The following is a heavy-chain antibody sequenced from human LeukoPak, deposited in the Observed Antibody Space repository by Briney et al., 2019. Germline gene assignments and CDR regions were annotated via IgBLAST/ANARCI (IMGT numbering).Heavy chain of an antibody. CDR1: GDSISSSSYY. J-gene: IGHJ6*03. CDR2: IYFSGSS. V-gene: IGHV4-39*07. CDR3: ASSLVGSRGCPFCYIDV. Sequence: PSETLSLTCSASGDSISSSSYYWVWIRQPPGKGLEWIGNIYFSGSSYYNPSLRSRLTISVDTSKNQFSLKLSSVTAADTAVYYCASSLVGSRGCPFCYIDVWGKGTTVTVSS. D-gene: IGHD6-19*01.